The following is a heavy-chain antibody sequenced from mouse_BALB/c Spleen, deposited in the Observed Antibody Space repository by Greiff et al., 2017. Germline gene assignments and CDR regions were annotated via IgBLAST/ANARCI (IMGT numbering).Heavy chain of an antibody. V-gene: IGHV3-6*02. Sequence: EVQRVESGPGLVKPSQSLSLTCSVTGYSITSGYYWNWIRQFPGNKLEWMGYISYDGSNNYNPSLKNRISITRDTSKNQFFLKLNSVTTEDTATYYCALIYYDYEGYWGQGTSVTVSS. CDR3: ALIYYDYEGY. CDR1: GYSITSGYY. CDR2: ISYDGSN. D-gene: IGHD2-4*01. J-gene: IGHJ4*01.